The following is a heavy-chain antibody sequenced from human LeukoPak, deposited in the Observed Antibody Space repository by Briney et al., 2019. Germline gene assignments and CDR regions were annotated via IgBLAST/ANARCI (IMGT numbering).Heavy chain of an antibody. J-gene: IGHJ2*01. CDR1: GGSFSGYY. Sequence: PSETLSLTCAVYGGSFSGYYWSWIRQPPGKGLEWIGEINHSGSTNYNPSLKSRVTISVDTSKNQFSLKLSSVTAADTAVYYCARESDTAMVNWYFDLWGRGTLVTVSS. V-gene: IGHV4-34*01. D-gene: IGHD5-18*01. CDR3: ARESDTAMVNWYFDL. CDR2: INHSGST.